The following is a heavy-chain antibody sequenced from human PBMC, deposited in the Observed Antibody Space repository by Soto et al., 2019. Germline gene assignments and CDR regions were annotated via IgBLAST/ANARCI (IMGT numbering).Heavy chain of an antibody. CDR1: GYTFTSYS. J-gene: IGHJ4*02. CDR2: INADNGNT. D-gene: IGHD6-19*01. Sequence: SVKVASRASGYTFTSYSMHWVRQAPGQGLEWMGWINADNGNTNYAQKLQGRVTMTTGTSTITAYMELRSLRSDDTAVYYCARQPVAGTAFFDYWGQGTLVTVSS. V-gene: IGHV1-18*01. CDR3: ARQPVAGTAFFDY.